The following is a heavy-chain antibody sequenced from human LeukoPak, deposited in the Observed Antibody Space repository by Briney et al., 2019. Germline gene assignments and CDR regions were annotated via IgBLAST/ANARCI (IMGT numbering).Heavy chain of an antibody. D-gene: IGHD6-19*01. J-gene: IGHJ4*02. Sequence: ASVKVSCKASGYTYTDYYIHWVRQAPGQGLEWMGWINPNGGGSRYAQNFQGRVTMTRDTSITTAYMELNSLRSDDTAVYYCARDPPGDSGLDYWGQGTLVTASS. CDR2: INPNGGGS. CDR3: ARDPPGDSGLDY. V-gene: IGHV1-2*02. CDR1: GYTYTDYY.